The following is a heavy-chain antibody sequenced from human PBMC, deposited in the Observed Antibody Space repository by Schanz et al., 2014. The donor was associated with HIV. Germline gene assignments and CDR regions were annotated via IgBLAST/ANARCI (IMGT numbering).Heavy chain of an antibody. Sequence: VQLVESGGGLVEPGGSLRLSCVASGFSFRTFGMHWVRQAPGKGLEWVALIYYDGTNKYYTDSVKGRFTISRDNTKNSLYLQMNSLRAEDTAVYYCARDYHWNWFDPWGQGTLVTVSS. CDR2: IYYDGTNK. J-gene: IGHJ5*02. D-gene: IGHD1-20*01. CDR3: ARDYHWNWFDP. V-gene: IGHV3-33*01. CDR1: GFSFRTFG.